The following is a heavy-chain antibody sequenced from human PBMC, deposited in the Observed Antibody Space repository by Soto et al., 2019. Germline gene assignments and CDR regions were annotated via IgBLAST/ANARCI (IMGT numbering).Heavy chain of an antibody. CDR3: ARVKTSYYYGSGRKSSWFDP. D-gene: IGHD3-10*01. J-gene: IGHJ5*02. CDR2: IYYSRST. V-gene: IGHV4-59*01. CDR1: GGSISSYY. Sequence: PSEPLSLTCTVSGGSISSYYWSWIRQPPGKGLEWIGYIYYSRSTNYNPSLKSRVTISVDTSKNQFSLKLSSVTAADTAVYYCARVKTSYYYGSGRKSSWFDPWGQGTLVTVSS.